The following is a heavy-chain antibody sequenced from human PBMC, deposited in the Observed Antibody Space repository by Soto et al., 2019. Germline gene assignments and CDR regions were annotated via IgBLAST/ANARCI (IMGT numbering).Heavy chain of an antibody. V-gene: IGHV3-7*01. Sequence: EVQLVETGGGLVQPGGSLRISCAGSGFTFRSYWMSWVRQAPGKGLEWVANIKQDRREKFYVDSMKGGFTASTDDAKNSLYLQMKSLRAEDTAVYYCARHHSRLDRVRFAFDIWGQGKLVTVSS. CDR1: GFTFRSYW. CDR2: IKQDRREK. J-gene: IGHJ3*02. CDR3: ARHHSRLDRVRFAFDI. D-gene: IGHD5-12*01.